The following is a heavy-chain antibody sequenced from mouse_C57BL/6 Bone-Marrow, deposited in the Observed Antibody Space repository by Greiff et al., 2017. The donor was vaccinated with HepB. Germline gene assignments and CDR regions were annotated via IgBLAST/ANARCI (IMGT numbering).Heavy chain of an antibody. D-gene: IGHD2-4*01. J-gene: IGHJ2*01. V-gene: IGHV1-64*01. CDR1: GYTFTSYW. Sequence: QVQLQQSGAELVKPGASVKLSCKASGYTFTSYWMHWVKQRPGQGLEWIGMIHPNSGSTNYNEKFKSKATLTVDKSSSTAYMQLSSLTSEDSAVYYCARSGYDYDEDYWGQGTTLTVSS. CDR2: IHPNSGST. CDR3: ARSGYDYDEDY.